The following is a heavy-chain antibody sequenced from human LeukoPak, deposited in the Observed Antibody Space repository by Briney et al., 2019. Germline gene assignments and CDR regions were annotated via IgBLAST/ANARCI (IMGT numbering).Heavy chain of an antibody. J-gene: IGHJ6*02. CDR1: GFTFSSYW. CDR3: ARGSGLDV. CDR2: INHNGNVN. Sequence: QPGGSLRLSCAASGFTFSSYWMNWARQAPGKGLEWVASINHNGNVNYYVDSVKGRFTISRDNAKNSLYLQMSNLRAEDTAVYFCARGSGLDVWGQGATVTVSS. V-gene: IGHV3-7*03. D-gene: IGHD3-10*01.